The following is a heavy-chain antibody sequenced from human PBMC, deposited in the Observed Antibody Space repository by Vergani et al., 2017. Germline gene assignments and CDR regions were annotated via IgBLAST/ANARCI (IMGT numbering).Heavy chain of an antibody. CDR3: ARLYNWNDGGAGTPDIGVDY. Sequence: QLLLQESGPGLVKPSETLSLTCTVSGGSISSSSYYWGWIRQPPGKGLEWIGSIYYSGSTYYNPSLKSRVTESVDTSKKQFSLKLSSVTAADTAVYYCARLYNWNDGGAGTPDIGVDYWGQGSLVTFSS. J-gene: IGHJ4*02. V-gene: IGHV4-39*07. CDR1: GGSISSSSYY. D-gene: IGHD1-1*01. CDR2: IYYSGST.